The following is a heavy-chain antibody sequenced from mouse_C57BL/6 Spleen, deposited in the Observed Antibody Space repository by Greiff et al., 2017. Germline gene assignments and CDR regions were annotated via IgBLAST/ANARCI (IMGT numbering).Heavy chain of an antibody. Sequence: VQLQQSGAELMKPGASVKLSCKATGYTFTGYWIEWVKQRPGHGLEWIGEILPGSGSTNYNEKFKGKATFTADPSSNTAYMQLSSLTTEDSAIYYCASFITTVVATGTGYFDYWGQGTTLTVSS. V-gene: IGHV1-9*01. CDR2: ILPGSGST. J-gene: IGHJ2*01. CDR3: ASFITTVVATGTGYFDY. D-gene: IGHD1-1*01. CDR1: GYTFTGYW.